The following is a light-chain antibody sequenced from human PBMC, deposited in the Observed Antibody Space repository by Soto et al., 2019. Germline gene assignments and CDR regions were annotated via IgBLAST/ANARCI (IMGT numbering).Light chain of an antibody. V-gene: IGKV3D-15*01. Sequence: VLTQSPATVPVSTGERVTVPXRASPTFVGNLAWYPQQPGXAPRXXXYDXSTRATGVPARFSGSGSGTEFTLTITTLQSEDVSVYCCQQYNNRPRTFGPGTRLEI. CDR1: PTFVGN. CDR3: QQYNNRPRT. J-gene: IGKJ5*01. CDR2: DXS.